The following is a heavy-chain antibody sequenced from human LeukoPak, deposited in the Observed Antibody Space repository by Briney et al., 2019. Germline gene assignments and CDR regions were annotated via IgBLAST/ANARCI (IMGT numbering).Heavy chain of an antibody. V-gene: IGHV1-69*05. CDR1: GGTFSSYA. Sequence: GASVKVSCKASGGTFSSYAISWVRQAPGQGLEWMGGIIPIFGTANYAQKFQGRVTITTDESTSTAYMELSSLRSDDTALYYCARDLKITIFGVLPWDYFDYWGQGTLVTVSS. CDR2: IIPIFGTA. J-gene: IGHJ4*02. CDR3: ARDLKITIFGVLPWDYFDY. D-gene: IGHD3-3*01.